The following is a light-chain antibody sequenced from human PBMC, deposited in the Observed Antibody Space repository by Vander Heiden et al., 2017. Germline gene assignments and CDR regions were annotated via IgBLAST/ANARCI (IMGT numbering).Light chain of an antibody. Sequence: DIQMTQSPSSLSASVGDRVTITCQASQDISNYLNWYQQKPGKAPKLLIYDASNLETGVPSRFSGSGSGTEFTFTITSLQPEDIATYYCQQYGNLPTFGPGTKVDIK. V-gene: IGKV1-33*01. CDR2: DAS. J-gene: IGKJ3*01. CDR1: QDISNY. CDR3: QQYGNLPT.